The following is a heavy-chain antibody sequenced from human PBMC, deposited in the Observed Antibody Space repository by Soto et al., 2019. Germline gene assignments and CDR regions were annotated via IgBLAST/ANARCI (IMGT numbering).Heavy chain of an antibody. CDR2: IYYSGST. J-gene: IGHJ6*02. CDR1: GGSISSYY. V-gene: IGHV4-59*01. Sequence: ETLSRTSIDPGGSISSYYRSWIRQPPGKGLEWIGYIYYSGSTNYNPSLKSRVTISVDTSKNQFSLKLSSVTAADTAVYYCARGWTNGMDVWGQGTTVTVS. CDR3: ARGWTNGMDV.